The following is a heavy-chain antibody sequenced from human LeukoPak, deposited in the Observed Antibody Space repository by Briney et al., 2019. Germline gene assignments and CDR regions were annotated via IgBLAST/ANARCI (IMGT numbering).Heavy chain of an antibody. CDR3: AQMAVPATAMNY. D-gene: IGHD2-2*01. Sequence: ASVKVSCKASGYTFTSYGISWVRQAPGQGLEWMGWISACNGDTNYAQKFQDRVTTTTDTSTSTAYMELRSLRSDDTAVYYCAQMAVPATAMNYWGQGTLVTVSS. CDR2: ISACNGDT. V-gene: IGHV1-18*01. CDR1: GYTFTSYG. J-gene: IGHJ4*02.